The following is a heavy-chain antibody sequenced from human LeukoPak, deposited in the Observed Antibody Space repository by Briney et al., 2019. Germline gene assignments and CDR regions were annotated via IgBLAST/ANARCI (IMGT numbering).Heavy chain of an antibody. CDR3: ARGTGWLDY. Sequence: PSQTPSLTCAVSGGSISSGGYSWSWIRQPPGKGLEWIGYIYHSGSTYYNPSLKSRVTISVDRSKNQFSLKLSSVTAADTAVYYCARGTGWLDYWGQGTLVTVSS. CDR1: GGSISSGGYS. V-gene: IGHV4-30-2*01. CDR2: IYHSGST. D-gene: IGHD5-18*01. J-gene: IGHJ4*02.